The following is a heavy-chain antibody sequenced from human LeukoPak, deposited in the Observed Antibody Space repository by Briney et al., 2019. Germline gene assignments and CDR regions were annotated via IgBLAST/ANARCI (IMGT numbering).Heavy chain of an antibody. CDR3: AREGGLLPFDY. CDR1: GGSLSNYY. CDR2: IYYTGST. J-gene: IGHJ4*02. Sequence: SETLSLTCTVSGGSLSNYYWSWIRQPPGKGLEWIGYIYYTGSTNYNPSLKSPVTISADTSKNQFSLKLSSVTAADTAVYYCAREGGLLPFDYWGQGTLVTVSS. V-gene: IGHV4-59*12. D-gene: IGHD3-16*01.